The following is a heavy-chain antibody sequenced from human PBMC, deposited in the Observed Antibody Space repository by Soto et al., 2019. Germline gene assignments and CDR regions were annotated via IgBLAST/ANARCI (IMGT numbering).Heavy chain of an antibody. J-gene: IGHJ6*02. Sequence: KAGGSLRLSCAASGFTFSNAWMSWVRQAPGKGLEWVGRIKSKTDGGTTDYAAPVKGRFTISRDDSKNTLYLQMNSLKTEDTAVYYCTTRITIFGGNYYYYGMDVWGQGTTVTVS. V-gene: IGHV3-15*01. D-gene: IGHD3-3*01. CDR1: GFTFSNAW. CDR2: IKSKTDGGTT. CDR3: TTRITIFGGNYYYYGMDV.